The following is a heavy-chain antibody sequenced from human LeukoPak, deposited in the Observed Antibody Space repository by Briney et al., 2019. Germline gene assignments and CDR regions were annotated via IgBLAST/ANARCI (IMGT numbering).Heavy chain of an antibody. Sequence: PSETLSLTCTVSGDSISSYYWSWIRQPPGKGLEWIGYIYYTGSTNYNPSLKSRVTMSVDTSKNQFSLKLSSVTAADTALYYCTRDNGGDWYAFDIWGQGTVVTVSS. CDR2: IYYTGST. D-gene: IGHD2-21*02. V-gene: IGHV4-59*12. CDR3: TRDNGGDWYAFDI. CDR1: GDSISSYY. J-gene: IGHJ3*02.